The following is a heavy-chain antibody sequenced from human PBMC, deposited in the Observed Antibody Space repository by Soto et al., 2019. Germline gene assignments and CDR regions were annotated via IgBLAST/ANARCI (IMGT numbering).Heavy chain of an antibody. D-gene: IGHD6-19*01. J-gene: IGHJ4*02. CDR2: INHSGSA. CDR3: ARGLITGSHYSGGWYYFDS. V-gene: IGHV4-34*01. CDR1: GGSVRIYI. Sequence: SETLSLTFAAYGGSVRIYILTWSCQTQGKGLQWIGQINHSGSASYNPSLKSRVTISVHTSNSQFSLELSSVTAADTAVYYCARGLITGSHYSGGWYYFDSWGQGTQVTVSS.